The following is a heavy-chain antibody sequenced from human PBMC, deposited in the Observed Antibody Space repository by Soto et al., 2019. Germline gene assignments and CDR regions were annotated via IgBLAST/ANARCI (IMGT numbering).Heavy chain of an antibody. D-gene: IGHD3-10*01. V-gene: IGHV1-3*01. J-gene: IGHJ5*02. CDR1: GYAFTTSA. CDR3: ARAAGRSKLLPYYFDP. Sequence: QVHLVQSGAEVQKPGASVRISCQASGYAFTTSAIHWVRQAPGQSLEWMGWINPATGDTKYSQNVRGRVTFALDTSATIAYIDLRSLASYDTAVYYCARAAGRSKLLPYYFDPWGQGTLVTVSS. CDR2: INPATGDT.